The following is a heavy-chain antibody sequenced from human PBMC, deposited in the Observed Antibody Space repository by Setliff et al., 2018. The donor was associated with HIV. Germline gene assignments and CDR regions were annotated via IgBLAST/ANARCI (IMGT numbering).Heavy chain of an antibody. V-gene: IGHV3-33*08. CDR1: GFTFSSYG. CDR2: IWYDGSNK. CDR3: ARRDGRSMNAFQI. J-gene: IGHJ3*01. D-gene: IGHD2-21*01. Sequence: PGGSLRLSCAASGFTFSSYGMHWVRQAPGKGLEWVAVIWYDGSNKYYADSVKGRFTISRDNSKNTLYLQMNGLRAEDTATYYCARRDGRSMNAFQIWGPGTMVTVSS.